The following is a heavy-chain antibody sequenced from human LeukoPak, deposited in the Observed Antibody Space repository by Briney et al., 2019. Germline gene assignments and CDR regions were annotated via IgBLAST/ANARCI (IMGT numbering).Heavy chain of an antibody. CDR3: ARGGRSSGGYYYFQGYYFQH. Sequence: SETLSLTCAVYGGSFSGYYWSWIRQPPGKGLEWIGEINHSGSTNYNPSLKSRVTISVDTSKNQFSLKLSSVTAADTAVYYCARGGRSSGGYYYFQGYYFQHWGQGTLVTVSS. CDR1: GGSFSGYY. CDR2: INHSGST. J-gene: IGHJ1*01. V-gene: IGHV4-34*01. D-gene: IGHD3-22*01.